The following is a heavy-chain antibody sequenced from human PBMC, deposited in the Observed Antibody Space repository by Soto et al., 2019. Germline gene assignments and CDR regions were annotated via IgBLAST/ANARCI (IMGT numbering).Heavy chain of an antibody. J-gene: IGHJ6*03. Sequence: QVQLVQSGAELKKPGSSVKVSCEASGGSFTSYSFTWVRQAPGQGLEWMGRIIPIQGKANYALKFQDRVTITADRSTRADYMELTNLRPEDTAVYFCAKSLLFVDHGYMDVWGKGTTVTVSS. V-gene: IGHV1-69*02. CDR1: GGSFTSYS. CDR3: AKSLLFVDHGYMDV. D-gene: IGHD2-21*01. CDR2: IIPIQGKA.